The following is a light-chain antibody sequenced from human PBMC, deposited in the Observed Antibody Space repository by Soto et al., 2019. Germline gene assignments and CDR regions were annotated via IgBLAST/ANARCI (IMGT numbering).Light chain of an antibody. Sequence: EIVMTQSPATLSVSPGERATLSCRASQSVNSNLAWYQQKPGQAPRLLIYGASTRATGVPARFRGSGSGTEFILTVSSLQSEDFALYFCQQYNNLPTFGQGTKVEIK. CDR2: GAS. CDR1: QSVNSN. CDR3: QQYNNLPT. J-gene: IGKJ1*01. V-gene: IGKV3-15*01.